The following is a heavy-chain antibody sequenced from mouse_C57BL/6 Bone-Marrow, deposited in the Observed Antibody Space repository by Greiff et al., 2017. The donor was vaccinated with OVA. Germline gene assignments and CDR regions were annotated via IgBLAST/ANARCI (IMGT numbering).Heavy chain of an antibody. V-gene: IGHV7-1*01. CDR1: GFTFSDFY. D-gene: IGHD1-1*01. Sequence: EVKVVDSGGGLVQSGRSLRLSCAPSGFTFSDFYMEWVRQAPGKGLEWIAASRNKANDYTTEYSASVKGRFIVSRDTSQSILYLQMNALRAEDTAIYYCARDARGYGSSSDWYFDVWGTGTTVTVSS. J-gene: IGHJ1*03. CDR3: ARDARGYGSSSDWYFDV. CDR2: SRNKANDYTT.